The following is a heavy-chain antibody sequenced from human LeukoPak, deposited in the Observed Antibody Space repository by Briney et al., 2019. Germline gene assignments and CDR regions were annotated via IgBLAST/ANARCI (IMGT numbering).Heavy chain of an antibody. Sequence: GESLKISCKGSGYSFPTYWSGWVRQMPGKGLEWMGIIYPGDSETRYSPSFQGQVTISADKSISTAYLQWSRLKASDTAMYYCARKSRADYWGQGTLVTVSS. V-gene: IGHV5-51*01. CDR2: IYPGDSET. CDR1: GYSFPTYW. CDR3: ARKSRADY. J-gene: IGHJ4*02.